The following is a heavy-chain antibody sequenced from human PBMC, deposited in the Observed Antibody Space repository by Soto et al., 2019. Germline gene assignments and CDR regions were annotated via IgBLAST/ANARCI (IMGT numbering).Heavy chain of an antibody. D-gene: IGHD6-19*01. CDR2: ISSSGSTI. Sequence: GGSLRLSCAASGFTFSDYYMSWIRQAPGKGPEWVSYISSSGSTIYYADSVKGRFTISRDNAKNSLYLQMNSLRAEDTAVFYCAREGDSSGWYLSDDAFDIWGQGTMVTVSS. J-gene: IGHJ3*02. CDR1: GFTFSDYY. V-gene: IGHV3-11*01. CDR3: AREGDSSGWYLSDDAFDI.